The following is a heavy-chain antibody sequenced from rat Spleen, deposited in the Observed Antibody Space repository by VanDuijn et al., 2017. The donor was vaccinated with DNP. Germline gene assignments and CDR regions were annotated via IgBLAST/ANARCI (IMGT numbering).Heavy chain of an antibody. Sequence: EVQLVESGGGLVQPGRSLKLSCAASGFTFNDHYMAWVRQAPKKGLEWVASLSYEGSNIYYGDFVKGRFTISIDNAKSTLYLQMNSLRSEDTATYYCARGNYPGINTFDYWGQGVMVTVSS. J-gene: IGHJ2*01. V-gene: IGHV5-22*01. CDR1: GFTFNDHY. CDR3: ARGNYPGINTFDY. CDR2: LSYEGSNI. D-gene: IGHD1-4*01.